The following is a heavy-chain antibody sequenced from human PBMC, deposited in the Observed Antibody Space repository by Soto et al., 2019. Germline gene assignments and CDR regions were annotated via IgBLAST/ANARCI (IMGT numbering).Heavy chain of an antibody. V-gene: IGHV1-18*04. CDR1: GYTFTSYG. J-gene: IGHJ3*02. Sequence: QVQLVQSGAEVKKPGASVKVSCKASGYTFTSYGISWVRQAPGQGLEWMGWISAYNGNTNYAQKLQGRVTMTTDTSKRTAYMELRSLRSDDTAVYYCARDDQFLEWLKSLDIWGQGTMVTVSS. D-gene: IGHD3-3*01. CDR2: ISAYNGNT. CDR3: ARDDQFLEWLKSLDI.